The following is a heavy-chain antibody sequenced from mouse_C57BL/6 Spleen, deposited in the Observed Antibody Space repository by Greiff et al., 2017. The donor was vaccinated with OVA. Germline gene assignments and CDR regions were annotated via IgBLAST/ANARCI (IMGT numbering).Heavy chain of an antibody. D-gene: IGHD3-1*01. CDR1: GYTFTDYE. J-gene: IGHJ2*01. Sequence: QVQLKESGAELVRPGASVTLSCKASGYTFTDYEMHWVKQTPVHGLEWIGAIDPETGGTAYNQKFKGKAILTADKSSSTAYMELRSLTSEDSAVYYCTRSGWGIDYWGQGTTLTVSS. CDR2: IDPETGGT. V-gene: IGHV1-15*01. CDR3: TRSGWGIDY.